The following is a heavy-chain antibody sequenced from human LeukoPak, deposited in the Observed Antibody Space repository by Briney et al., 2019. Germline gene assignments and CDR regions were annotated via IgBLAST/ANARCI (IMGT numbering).Heavy chain of an antibody. V-gene: IGHV3-9*01. D-gene: IGHD5-24*01. CDR3: AKGRNGYTRGGAFDI. CDR2: ISWNSGSI. J-gene: IGHJ3*02. CDR1: GFTFDDYA. Sequence: GGSLRLSCAASGFTFDDYAMHWVRQAPGKGLEWVSGISWNSGSIGYADSVKGRFTISRDNAKNSLYLQMNSLRAEDTALYYCAKGRNGYTRGGAFDIWGQGTMVPVSS.